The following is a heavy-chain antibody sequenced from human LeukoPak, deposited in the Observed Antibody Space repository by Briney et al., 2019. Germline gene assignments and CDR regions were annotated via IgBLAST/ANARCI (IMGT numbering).Heavy chain of an antibody. Sequence: ASVKVSCKASGYTFTSYGISWVRQAPGQGLEWMGWISAYNGNTNYAQKLQGRVTMTTDTSTSTAYVELRSLRSDDTAVYYCARVAHRRYCSGGSCYTDYWGQGTLVTVSS. J-gene: IGHJ4*02. V-gene: IGHV1-18*01. CDR1: GYTFTSYG. CDR3: ARVAHRRYCSGGSCYTDY. D-gene: IGHD2-15*01. CDR2: ISAYNGNT.